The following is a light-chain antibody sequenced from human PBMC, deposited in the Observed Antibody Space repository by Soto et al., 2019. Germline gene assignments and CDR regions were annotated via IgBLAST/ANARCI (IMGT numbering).Light chain of an antibody. CDR3: RQYNNWPRT. CDR1: QSVSNN. J-gene: IGKJ4*02. V-gene: IGKV3-15*01. CDR2: GAS. Sequence: EIVMTQSPATLSVSPGERATLSCRASQSVSNNLFWYQQKPGQAPSLLIYGASTRATGIPARFSGSGSGTKFTLTISSLQSEDFAIYFCRQYNNWPRTFGRETKVEI.